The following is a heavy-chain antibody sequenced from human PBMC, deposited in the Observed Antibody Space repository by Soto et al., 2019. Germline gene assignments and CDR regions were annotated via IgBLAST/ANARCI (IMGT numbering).Heavy chain of an antibody. Sequence: GGSLRLSCAASGFTFSSYAMHWVRQAPGKGLEWVAVISYDGSNKYYADSVMGRFTISRDNSKNTLYLQMNSLRAEDTAVYYCARGGYCSSTSCYVSRMDVWGQGTTVTVS. V-gene: IGHV3-30-3*01. CDR1: GFTFSSYA. J-gene: IGHJ6*02. CDR2: ISYDGSNK. CDR3: ARGGYCSSTSCYVSRMDV. D-gene: IGHD2-2*01.